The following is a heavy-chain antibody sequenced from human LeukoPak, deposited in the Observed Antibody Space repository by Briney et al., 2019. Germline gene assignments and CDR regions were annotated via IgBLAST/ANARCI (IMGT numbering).Heavy chain of an antibody. D-gene: IGHD3-22*01. Sequence: ASVKVSCKASGYTFTNYGISWVRQAPGQGLEWMGWISAYNGHTKYAQKFQGRVTMTTDTSTSTAYMELRSLRSDDTAVYYCARGLPPRRNYDSSGYYSYYFDYWGQGTLVTVSS. V-gene: IGHV1-18*01. CDR2: ISAYNGHT. J-gene: IGHJ4*02. CDR1: GYTFTNYG. CDR3: ARGLPPRRNYDSSGYYSYYFDY.